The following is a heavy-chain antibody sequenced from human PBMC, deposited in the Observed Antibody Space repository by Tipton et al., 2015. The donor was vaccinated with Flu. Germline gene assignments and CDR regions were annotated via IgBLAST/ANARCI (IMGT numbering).Heavy chain of an antibody. CDR1: GGSISSSSYY. D-gene: IGHD5-24*01. V-gene: IGHV4-39*07. J-gene: IGHJ2*01. CDR3: ARVPGVRDGYNYWYFDL. Sequence: TLSLTCTVSGGSISSSSYYWGWIRQPPGKGLEWIGSIYYSGRTYYNPSLKSRVTISVDTSKNQFSLKLSSVTAADTAVYYCARVPGVRDGYNYWYFDLWGRGTLVTVSS. CDR2: IYYSGRT.